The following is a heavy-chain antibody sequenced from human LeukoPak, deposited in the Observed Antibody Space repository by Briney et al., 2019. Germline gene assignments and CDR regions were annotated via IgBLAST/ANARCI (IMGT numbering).Heavy chain of an antibody. V-gene: IGHV3-9*01. CDR2: ISWNSGSI. CDR3: AKDAKYYYYMDV. Sequence: GGSLRLSCAASGFTFDDYAMHWVRQAPGKGLEWVSGISWNSGSIGYADSVKGRFTISRDNAKNSLYLQMNSLGAEDTALYYCAKDAKYYYYMDVWGKGTTVTVSS. J-gene: IGHJ6*03. CDR1: GFTFDDYA.